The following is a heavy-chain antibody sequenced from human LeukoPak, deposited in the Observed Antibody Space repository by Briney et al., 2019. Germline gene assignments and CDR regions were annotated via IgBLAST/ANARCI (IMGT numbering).Heavy chain of an antibody. CDR2: IIPIFGTA. Sequence: SVKLSCKASGGTFSGYAISWVRQAPGHGLEWMGRIIPIFGTANYAQKFQGRVTITTDESTSTAYMELSSLRSEDTAVYYCASNDEQQLVQGTTDYYYMDVWGKGTTVTVSS. D-gene: IGHD6-13*01. CDR1: GGTFSGYA. J-gene: IGHJ6*03. V-gene: IGHV1-69*05. CDR3: ASNDEQQLVQGTTDYYYMDV.